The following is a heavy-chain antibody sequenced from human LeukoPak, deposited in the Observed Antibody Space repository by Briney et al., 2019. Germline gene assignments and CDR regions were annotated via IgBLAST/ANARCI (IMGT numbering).Heavy chain of an antibody. J-gene: IGHJ4*02. D-gene: IGHD2-2*01. CDR1: GYTFTGYY. V-gene: IGHV1-2*06. CDR2: INPNSGGT. Sequence: ASVKVSCKASGYTFTGYYMHWVRQAPGQGLEWMGRINPNSGGTNYAQKFQGRVTMTRDTSISTAYMELSRLRSDDTAVYYCAKHGLTSERGDYWGQGTLVTVSS. CDR3: AKHGLTSERGDY.